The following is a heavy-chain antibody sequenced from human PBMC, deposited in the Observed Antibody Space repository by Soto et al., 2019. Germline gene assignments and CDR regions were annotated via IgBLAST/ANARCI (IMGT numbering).Heavy chain of an antibody. Sequence: SETLSLTCTVSGGSINNHYWSWIRQPPEKGLEWIGYIYYTGSTNYNPSLKSRVTMSVDTSKNQFSLNLTSLTAADTAIYYCARPHWYSAYLGQATLVRVSS. J-gene: IGHJ4*02. D-gene: IGHD6-13*01. CDR2: IYYTGST. V-gene: IGHV4-59*11. CDR3: ARPHWYSAY. CDR1: GGSINNHY.